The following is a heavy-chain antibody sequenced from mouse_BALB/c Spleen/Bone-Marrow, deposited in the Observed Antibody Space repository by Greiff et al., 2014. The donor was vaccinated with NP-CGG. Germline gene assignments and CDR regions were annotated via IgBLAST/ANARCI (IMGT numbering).Heavy chain of an antibody. V-gene: IGHV1-62-2*01. D-gene: IGHD3-2*02. CDR3: ARHEDRLRAWFAY. CDR1: GDTFTEYI. CDR2: FYPGSGSI. Sequence: QPPLPAAKLVKTGASVQLSFSTSGDTFTEYIIHWVKQGSGQGLEWIGWFYPGSGSIKYNEKFKDKATLTADKSSSTVYMELSRLTSEGSAVYFCARHEDRLRAWFAYWGPGPLVPFSA. J-gene: IGHJ3*01.